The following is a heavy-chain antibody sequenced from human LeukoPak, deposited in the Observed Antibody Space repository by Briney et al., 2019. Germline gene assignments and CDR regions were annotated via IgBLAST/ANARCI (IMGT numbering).Heavy chain of an antibody. Sequence: GGSLRLSCAASGFTFSDYYMSWIRQAPGKGLEWVSYISSSGSTIYYADSVKGRFTISRDNAKNSLYLQMNSLRAEDTAVYYCARDPGGLRYFDWLLLAYFDYWGQGTLVTVSS. J-gene: IGHJ4*02. CDR3: ARDPGGLRYFDWLLLAYFDY. CDR1: GFTFSDYY. V-gene: IGHV3-11*04. D-gene: IGHD3-9*01. CDR2: ISSSGSTI.